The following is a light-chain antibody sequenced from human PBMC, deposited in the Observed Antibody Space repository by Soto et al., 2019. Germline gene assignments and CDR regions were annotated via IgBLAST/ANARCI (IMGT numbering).Light chain of an antibody. CDR3: CSYAGSSTPYV. Sequence: SGLTQPASVSGSPGQSITISCTGTSSDVGSYNLVSWYQQHPGKAPKLMIYEVSKRPSGVSNRFSGSKSGNTASLTISGLQAEDEADYYCCSYAGSSTPYVFGTGTKVTVL. J-gene: IGLJ1*01. CDR1: SSDVGSYNL. CDR2: EVS. V-gene: IGLV2-23*02.